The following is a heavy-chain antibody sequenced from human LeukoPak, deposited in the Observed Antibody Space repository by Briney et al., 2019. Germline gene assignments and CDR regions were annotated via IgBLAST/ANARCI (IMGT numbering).Heavy chain of an antibody. CDR1: GGSFSGYY. CDR2: IYYSGST. CDR3: ARVGCSSTSCYSASPLYYYYMDV. D-gene: IGHD2-2*01. J-gene: IGHJ6*03. Sequence: SETLSLTCAVYGGSFSGYYWSWIRQPPGKGLEWIGYIYYSGSTNYNPSLKSRVTISVDTSKNQFSLKLSSVTAADTAVYYCARVGCSSTSCYSASPLYYYYMDVWGKGTTVTVSS. V-gene: IGHV4-59*01.